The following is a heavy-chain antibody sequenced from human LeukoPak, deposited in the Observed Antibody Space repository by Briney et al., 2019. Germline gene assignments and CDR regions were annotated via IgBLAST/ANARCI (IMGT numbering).Heavy chain of an antibody. CDR3: ARDLFSHSSGVTNYYYGMDV. V-gene: IGHV3-21*01. D-gene: IGHD6-19*01. Sequence: GGSLRLSCAASGFTFSSYSMNWVRQAPGKGLEWVSSISSSSSCIYYADSVKGRFTISRDNAKNSLYLQMNSLRAEDTAVYYCARDLFSHSSGVTNYYYGMDVWGQGTTVTVSS. CDR2: ISSSSSCI. J-gene: IGHJ6*02. CDR1: GFTFSSYS.